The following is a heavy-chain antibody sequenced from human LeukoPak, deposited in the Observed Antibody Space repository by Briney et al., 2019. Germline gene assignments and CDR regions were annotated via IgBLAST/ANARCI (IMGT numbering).Heavy chain of an antibody. J-gene: IGHJ4*02. D-gene: IGHD6-19*01. CDR2: ISGSGDNT. CDR3: AKLSSDSSGWYRGNFDY. CDR1: GFTFSSYA. Sequence: GGSLRLSCAASGFTFSSYAMSWVRQPPGKGLEWVSGISGSGDNTYYADSVKGRFTISRDNSKKTLYLHLNSLRVEDAAVYYCAKLSSDSSGWYRGNFDYWGQGTLVTVSS. V-gene: IGHV3-23*01.